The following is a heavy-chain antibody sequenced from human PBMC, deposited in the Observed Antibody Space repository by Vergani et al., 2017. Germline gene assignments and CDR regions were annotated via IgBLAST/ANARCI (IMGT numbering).Heavy chain of an antibody. CDR1: GFTFSSYA. J-gene: IGHJ4*02. CDR3: AKVPLLWFGEPQSPPFDD. CDR2: ISGSGGST. Sequence: EVQLLESGGGLVQPGGSLRLSCAASGFTFSSYAMSWVRQAPGKGLEWVSAISGSGGSTYYADSVKGRFTISRDNSKNTLYLQMNSLRAEDTAVYYCAKVPLLWFGEPQSPPFDDWGQGTLVTVSS. V-gene: IGHV3-23*01. D-gene: IGHD3-10*01.